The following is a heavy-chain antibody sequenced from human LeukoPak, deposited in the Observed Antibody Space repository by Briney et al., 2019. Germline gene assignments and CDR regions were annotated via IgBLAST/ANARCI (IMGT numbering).Heavy chain of an antibody. D-gene: IGHD1-26*01. Sequence: PGGSLRLSCAASGFTFSNYAMSWVRKSPGKGLEWGSAISGSGGSTYYADSVKGRFTISRDNSKNTLYLQMNSLRAEDTALYYCAKGQSGSHYYGMDVWGQGTTVTVSS. CDR3: AKGQSGSHYYGMDV. CDR2: ISGSGGST. CDR1: GFTFSNYA. V-gene: IGHV3-23*01. J-gene: IGHJ6*02.